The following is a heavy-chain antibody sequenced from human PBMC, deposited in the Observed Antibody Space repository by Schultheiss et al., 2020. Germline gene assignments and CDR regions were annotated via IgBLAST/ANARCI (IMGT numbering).Heavy chain of an antibody. CDR1: GGTFSSYA. CDR3: ARARAYTAMVRLYGMDV. CDR2: IIPIFGTA. V-gene: IGHV1-69*01. Sequence: YVKVSCKASGGTFSSYAISWVRQAPGQGLEWMGGIIPIFGTANYAQKFQGRVTITADESTSTAYMELSSLRSEDTAVYYCARARAYTAMVRLYGMDVWGQGTTVTVSS. J-gene: IGHJ6*02. D-gene: IGHD5-18*01.